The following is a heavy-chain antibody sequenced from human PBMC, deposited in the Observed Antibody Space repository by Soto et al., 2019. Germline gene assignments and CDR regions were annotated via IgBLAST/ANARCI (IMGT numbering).Heavy chain of an antibody. CDR2: TFYRSKWQN. CDR3: GRGTGSGWYVDT. D-gene: IGHD6-19*01. CDR1: GDDVSSNSAA. Sequence: KQSQTLSLTCAISGDDVSSNSAAWNWIRQSPSRGLEWLGRTFYRSKWQNEYAEALKSRISINPDASKNQFSLQLTSVSPEDTGVYYCGRGTGSGWYVDTWGQGTRVTVSS. J-gene: IGHJ5*02. V-gene: IGHV6-1*01.